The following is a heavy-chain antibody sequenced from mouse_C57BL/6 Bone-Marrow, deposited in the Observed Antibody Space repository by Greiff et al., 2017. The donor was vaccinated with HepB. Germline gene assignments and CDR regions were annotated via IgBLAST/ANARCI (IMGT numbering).Heavy chain of an antibody. J-gene: IGHJ1*03. Sequence: EVQVVESGGGLVQPGGSLKLSCAASGFTFSDYGMAWVRQAPRKGPEWVAFISNLAYSIYYADTVTGRFTISRENAKNTLYLEMSSLRSEDTVMYYCARRGTTGGYFDVWGTGTTVTVSS. CDR3: ARRGTTGGYFDV. D-gene: IGHD1-1*01. V-gene: IGHV5-15*01. CDR2: ISNLAYSI. CDR1: GFTFSDYG.